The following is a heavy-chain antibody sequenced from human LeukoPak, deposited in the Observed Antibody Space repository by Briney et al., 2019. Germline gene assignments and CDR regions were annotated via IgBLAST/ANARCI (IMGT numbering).Heavy chain of an antibody. Sequence: PSETLSLTCTVSGGSISTSYYYWGWIRRPPGKGLEWIGNIHNSESTYYNPSLKSRVTISVDTSKNQFSLKLSSVTAADTAVYYCARQVTFGYAYAYYFDYWGQGSLVTVSS. CDR2: IHNSEST. J-gene: IGHJ4*02. CDR3: ARQVTFGYAYAYYFDY. D-gene: IGHD5-18*01. CDR1: GGSISTSYYY. V-gene: IGHV4-39*01.